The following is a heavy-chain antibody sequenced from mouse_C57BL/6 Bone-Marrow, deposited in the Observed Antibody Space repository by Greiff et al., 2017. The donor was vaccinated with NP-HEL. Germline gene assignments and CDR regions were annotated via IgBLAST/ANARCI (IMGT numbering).Heavy chain of an antibody. CDR2: ISNGGGST. Sequence: DVKLVESGGGLVQPGGSLKLSCAASGFTFSDYYMYWVRQTPEKRLEWVAYISNGGGSTYYPDTVKGRFTISRDNAKNTLYLQMSRLKSEDTAMYYCARRGETLYYFDYWGQGTTLTVSS. V-gene: IGHV5-12*01. CDR1: GFTFSDYY. J-gene: IGHJ2*01. CDR3: ARRGETLYYFDY.